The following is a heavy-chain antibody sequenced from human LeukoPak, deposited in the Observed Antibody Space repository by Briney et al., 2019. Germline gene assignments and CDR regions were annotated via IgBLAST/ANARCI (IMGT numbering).Heavy chain of an antibody. J-gene: IGHJ4*02. CDR3: AKGGQITAYYFDY. CDR2: IRYDGSNK. V-gene: IGHV3-30*02. Sequence: PGGSLRLSCAASGFTFSSYGMHWVRQAPGKGLEWVAFIRYDGSNKYYADSVKDRFTISRDNPKNTLYLQMNSLRAEDTAVYHCAKGGQITAYYFDYWGQGTLVTVSS. D-gene: IGHD3-16*01. CDR1: GFTFSSYG.